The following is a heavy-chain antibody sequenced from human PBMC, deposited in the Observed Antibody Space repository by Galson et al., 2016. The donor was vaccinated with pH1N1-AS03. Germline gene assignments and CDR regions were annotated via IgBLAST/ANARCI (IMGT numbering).Heavy chain of an antibody. CDR2: ISGNGFST. J-gene: IGHJ4*02. D-gene: IGHD4/OR15-4a*01. Sequence: LSCAVGGFTFSSYAMFWVCQAPGKGLEYVSAISGNGFSTYYANSVKDRFTVSRDNSKNTLYLQMGSLRVEDMAVYYCARGPVSYANYWFPPPDYWGQGTLVTVSS. CDR3: ARGPVSYANYWFPPPDY. V-gene: IGHV3-64*01. CDR1: GFTFSSYA.